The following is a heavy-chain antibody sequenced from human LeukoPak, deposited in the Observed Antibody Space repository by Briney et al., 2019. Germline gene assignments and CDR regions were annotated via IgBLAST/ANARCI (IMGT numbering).Heavy chain of an antibody. CDR1: GGSISSYY. J-gene: IGHJ4*02. CDR2: IYTSGST. V-gene: IGHV4-4*09. Sequence: SETLSLTCTVSGGSISSYYWSWIRQPPGKGLEWIGYIYTSGSTNYNPSLKSRVTISVDTSKNQFSLKLSSVTAADTAVYYCARAEYSSSGHFDYWGQGTLVTVSS. D-gene: IGHD6-6*01. CDR3: ARAEYSSSGHFDY.